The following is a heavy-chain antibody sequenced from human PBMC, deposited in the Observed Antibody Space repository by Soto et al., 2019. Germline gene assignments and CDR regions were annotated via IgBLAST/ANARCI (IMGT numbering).Heavy chain of an antibody. D-gene: IGHD5-12*01. V-gene: IGHV3-23*01. Sequence: EVQLLESGGGLVQPGGSLRLSCAASGFTFSSYAMSWVRQAPGKGLEWVSAISGSGGSTYYADSVKGRFTISRDNSKNTLYLQMNSLRAEDTAVYYCAKDNPPSRGGYDSVYYYYYYMDVWGKGTTVTVSS. CDR3: AKDNPPSRGGYDSVYYYYYYMDV. J-gene: IGHJ6*03. CDR1: GFTFSSYA. CDR2: ISGSGGST.